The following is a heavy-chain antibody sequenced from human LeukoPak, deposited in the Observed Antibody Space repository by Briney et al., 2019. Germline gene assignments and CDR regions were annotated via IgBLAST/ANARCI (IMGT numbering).Heavy chain of an antibody. Sequence: TASETLSLTCTVSGGSISSYYWSWIRQPPGKGLKWIGYIHYSGSTNYNPSLKSRVTISVDTSKNQFSLKLSSVTAADTAVYYCARVRDRSSYFYDLDYWGQGTLVTVSS. J-gene: IGHJ4*02. CDR1: GGSISSYY. CDR3: ARVRDRSSYFYDLDY. D-gene: IGHD3-22*01. V-gene: IGHV4-59*01. CDR2: IHYSGST.